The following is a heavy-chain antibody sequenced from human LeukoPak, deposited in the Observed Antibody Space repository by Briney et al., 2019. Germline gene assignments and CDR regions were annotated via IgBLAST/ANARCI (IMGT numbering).Heavy chain of an antibody. D-gene: IGHD3-22*01. CDR2: IYYSGST. CDR1: GGSISSSSYY. Sequence: SETLSLTCTVSGGSISSSSYYWGWIRQPPGKGLEWIGSIYYSGSTYYNPSLKSRVTISVDTSKNQFSLKLSSVTAADTAVYYCARHDSSQSPDYWGQGTLVTVSS. V-gene: IGHV4-39*01. CDR3: ARHDSSQSPDY. J-gene: IGHJ4*02.